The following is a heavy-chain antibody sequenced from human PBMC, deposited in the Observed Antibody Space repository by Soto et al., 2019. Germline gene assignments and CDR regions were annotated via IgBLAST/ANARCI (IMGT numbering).Heavy chain of an antibody. CDR1: GGSISSGGYS. CDR3: ASAQEYYDFWSVTRTYYFDY. J-gene: IGHJ4*01. D-gene: IGHD3-3*01. V-gene: IGHV4-30-2*01. CDR2: IYHSGST. Sequence: QLQLQESGSGLVKTSQTLSLTCAVSGGSISSGGYSWSWIRQPPGKGLEWIGYIYHSGSTYYNPSLKKRVPISVDRSKNQFSMKLSSVTAADTAVYYCASAQEYYDFWSVTRTYYFDYCGHGTLVTVSS.